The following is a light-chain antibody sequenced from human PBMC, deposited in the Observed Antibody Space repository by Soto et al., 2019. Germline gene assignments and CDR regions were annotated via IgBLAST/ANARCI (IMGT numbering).Light chain of an antibody. CDR1: QSVNSNY. J-gene: IGKJ1*01. CDR2: GTS. CDR3: QQYDESFRT. V-gene: IGKV3-20*01. Sequence: EIVLTQSPGTLSLSPGERATLSCRASQSVNSNYLAWYQQKPGQSPRVLMYGTSNRATGIPDRFSGSGSGTDFTLTISRLEPEDFAVYYGQQYDESFRTFGQGTKVEIK.